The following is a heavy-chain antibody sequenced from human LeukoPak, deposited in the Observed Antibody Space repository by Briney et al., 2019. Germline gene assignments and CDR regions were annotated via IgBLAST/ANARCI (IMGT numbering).Heavy chain of an antibody. CDR2: ISSSSSTI. D-gene: IGHD2-2*01. CDR3: ARDVRSTRTYCSSTSCRGEVGY. V-gene: IGHV3-48*01. CDR1: GFTFSSYS. J-gene: IGHJ4*02. Sequence: PGGSLRLSCAASGFTFSSYSMNWVRQAPGKGLEWVSYISSSSSTIYYADSVKGRFTISRDNAKNSLYLQMNSLRAEDTAVYYCARDVRSTRTYCSSTSCRGEVGYWGQGTLVTVSS.